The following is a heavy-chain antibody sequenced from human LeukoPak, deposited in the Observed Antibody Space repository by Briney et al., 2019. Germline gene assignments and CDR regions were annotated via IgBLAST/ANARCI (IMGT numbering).Heavy chain of an antibody. Sequence: ASVKVSCKASGYTFTSYAMHWVRQAPGQRLEWMGWINAGNGNTKYSQEFQGRVTITRDTSASTAYMELSRLRSDDTAVYYCARDHVSSGWSKAQGNWFDPWGQGTLVTVSS. D-gene: IGHD6-19*01. CDR1: GYTFTSYA. J-gene: IGHJ5*02. CDR3: ARDHVSSGWSKAQGNWFDP. CDR2: INAGNGNT. V-gene: IGHV1-3*01.